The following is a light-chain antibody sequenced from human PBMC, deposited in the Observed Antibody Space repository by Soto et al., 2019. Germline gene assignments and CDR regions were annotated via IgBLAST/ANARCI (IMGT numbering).Light chain of an antibody. V-gene: IGLV2-23*01. CDR1: SRDVGSYNF. CDR3: CSYAGSNTWV. J-gene: IGLJ3*02. CDR2: EGS. Sequence: QSVLPQPASVSDSPGQSITISCTGTSRDVGSYNFVSWYQQHPGKAPKLMIYEGSKRPSGVSYRFSGSKSGNTASLTISGLQAEDEADYYCCSYAGSNTWVFGGGTKVTVL.